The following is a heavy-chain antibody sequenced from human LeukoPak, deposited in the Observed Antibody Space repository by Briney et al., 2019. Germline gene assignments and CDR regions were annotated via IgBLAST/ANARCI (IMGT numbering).Heavy chain of an antibody. V-gene: IGHV3-7*01. J-gene: IGHJ4*02. CDR2: IKQDGSDE. CDR1: GFTLSSTW. CDR3: ARQPVGFWSGYYQYYFDH. Sequence: GGSPRLSCAASGFTLSSTWMSWVRQAPGKGLEWVANIKQDGSDEYYLDSVKGRFIISRDNGKNSLYLQMSTLTTEDTAVYYCARQPVGFWSGYYQYYFDHWGQGVLVTVSS. D-gene: IGHD3-3*01.